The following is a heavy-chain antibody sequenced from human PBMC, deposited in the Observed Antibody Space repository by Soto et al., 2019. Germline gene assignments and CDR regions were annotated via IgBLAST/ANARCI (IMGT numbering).Heavy chain of an antibody. J-gene: IGHJ6*02. V-gene: IGHV1-69*01. CDR3: ARVLYYGSGSYSPYGMDV. CDR2: VSPAFRTS. D-gene: IGHD3-10*01. Sequence: QVQLVQSGAEVKKPGSSVKVSCKTSGVSFNNNGIGWVRQAPGHGLEWMGGVSPAFRTSNYARKFQGRISITADASTGKVNMELSRLTSEDTAEYYCARVLYYGSGSYSPYGMDVWGQGTTVTVSS. CDR1: GVSFNNNG.